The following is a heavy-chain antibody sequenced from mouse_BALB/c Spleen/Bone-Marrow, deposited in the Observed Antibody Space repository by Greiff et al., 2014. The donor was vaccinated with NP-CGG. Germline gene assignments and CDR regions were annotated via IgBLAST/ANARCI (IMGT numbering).Heavy chain of an antibody. CDR3: TRWGTTVVAYYAMDY. D-gene: IGHD1-1*01. CDR1: GYTFTSYW. CDR2: IDPSDSYT. J-gene: IGHJ4*01. Sequence: QVQLQQPGAELVKPGASVKMSCKASGYTFTSYWMHWVKQRPGQGLEWIGVIDPSDSYTSYNQKFKGKATLTVDTSSSTAYMQLSSLTSEDSAVYYGTRWGTTVVAYYAMDYWGQGTSVTVSS. V-gene: IGHV1S127*01.